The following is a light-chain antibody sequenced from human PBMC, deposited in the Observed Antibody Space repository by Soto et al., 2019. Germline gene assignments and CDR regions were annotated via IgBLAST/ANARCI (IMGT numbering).Light chain of an antibody. J-gene: IGKJ4*01. V-gene: IGKV3-20*01. CDR1: QSLTRNY. Sequence: EIVLTQSPGTLSLSPGEIATLSCRASQSLTRNYLAWFRQKPGQAPKLLLSGASTRATGIPYRFSGSGSGTDVTLTISRLEPEDCAVYFCQQYSNLTPTFGGGPKVEIK. CDR3: QQYSNLTPT. CDR2: GAS.